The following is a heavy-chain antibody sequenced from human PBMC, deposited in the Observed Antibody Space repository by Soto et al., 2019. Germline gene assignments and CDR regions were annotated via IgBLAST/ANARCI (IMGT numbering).Heavy chain of an antibody. V-gene: IGHV4-30-2*01. CDR2: IYHSGST. Sequence: SETLSLTCAVSGGSISSGGYSWSWIRQPPGKGLEWIGYIYHSGSTYYNPSLKSRVTISVDRSKNQFSLKLSSVTAADTAVYYCARHPSGGWTNWFDPWGQGALVTVSS. CDR3: ARHPSGGWTNWFDP. D-gene: IGHD6-19*01. CDR1: GGSISSGGYS. J-gene: IGHJ5*02.